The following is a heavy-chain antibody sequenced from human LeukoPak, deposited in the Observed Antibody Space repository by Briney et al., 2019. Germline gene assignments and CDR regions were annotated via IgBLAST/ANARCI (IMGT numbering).Heavy chain of an antibody. V-gene: IGHV3-48*04. Sequence: GGSLRLSCAASGFTFSSYSMNWVRQAPGKGLEWVSYISSSSSTIYYADSVKGRFTISRDNAKNSLYLQMNSLRAEDTAVYYCARGQYCGGDCFYFDYWSQGTLVTVSS. CDR3: ARGQYCGGDCFYFDY. D-gene: IGHD2-21*01. CDR2: ISSSSSTI. CDR1: GFTFSSYS. J-gene: IGHJ4*02.